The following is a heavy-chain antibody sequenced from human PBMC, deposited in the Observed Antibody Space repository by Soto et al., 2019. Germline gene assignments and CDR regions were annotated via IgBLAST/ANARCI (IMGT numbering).Heavy chain of an antibody. CDR1: GYTFTSYD. V-gene: IGHV1-8*01. D-gene: IGHD2-8*01. CDR3: ARFLSRYCTNGVCHDGVDAIHI. Sequence: GASVKVSCKASGYTFTSYDINWVRQATGQGLEWMGWMNPNSGNTGYAQKFQGRVTMTRNTSISTAYMELSSLRSEDTAVYYCARFLSRYCTNGVCHDGVDAIHISGQATIVTVSS. J-gene: IGHJ3*02. CDR2: MNPNSGNT.